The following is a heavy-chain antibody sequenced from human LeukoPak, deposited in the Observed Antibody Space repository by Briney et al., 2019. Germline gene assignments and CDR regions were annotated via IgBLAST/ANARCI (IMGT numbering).Heavy chain of an antibody. J-gene: IGHJ4*02. D-gene: IGHD2-15*01. CDR2: IYSGGST. CDR3: ARVRERKIGYCSGGSCYRYYFDY. CDR1: GFTVSSNY. Sequence: GGSLRLSCAASGFTVSSNYMSWVRQAPGKGLEWVSVIYSGGSTYYVDSVEGRLIISRDNSKNTVYLQMNRLRAEDTAVYYCARVRERKIGYCSGGSCYRYYFDYWGQGTLVTVSS. V-gene: IGHV3-53*01.